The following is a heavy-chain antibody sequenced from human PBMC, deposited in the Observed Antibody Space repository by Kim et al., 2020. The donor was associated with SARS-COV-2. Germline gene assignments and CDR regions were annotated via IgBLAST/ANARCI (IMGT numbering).Heavy chain of an antibody. CDR2: IWYDGSNK. CDR1: GFTFSSYG. Sequence: LSLTCAASGFTFSSYGMHWVRQAPGKGLEWVAVIWYDGSNKYYADSVKGRFTISRDNSKNTLYLQMNSLRAEDTAVYYCARDISSGYYEYWGQGTLVTVSS. CDR3: ARDISSGYYEY. J-gene: IGHJ4*02. V-gene: IGHV3-33*01. D-gene: IGHD3-22*01.